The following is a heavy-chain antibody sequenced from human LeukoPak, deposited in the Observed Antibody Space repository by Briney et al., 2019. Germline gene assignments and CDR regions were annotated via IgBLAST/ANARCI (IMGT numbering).Heavy chain of an antibody. CDR2: MNPNSGNT. CDR1: GYTFTSYD. J-gene: IGHJ6*03. D-gene: IGHD6-13*01. V-gene: IGHV1-8*01. CDR3: ARSPLDSSSWYGGGYFYYYYYMDV. Sequence: ASVKVSCKASGYTFTSYDINWVRQATGQGLEWMGWMNPNSGNTGYAQKFRGRVTMTRNTSISTAYMELSSLRSEDTAVYYCARSPLDSSSWYGGGYFYYYYYMDVWGKGTTVTVSS.